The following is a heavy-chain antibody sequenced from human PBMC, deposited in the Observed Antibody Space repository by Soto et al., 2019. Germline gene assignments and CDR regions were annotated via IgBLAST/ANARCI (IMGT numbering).Heavy chain of an antibody. J-gene: IGHJ5*02. CDR1: GFSLSTSGVG. D-gene: IGHD5-18*01. V-gene: IGHV2-5*02. Sequence: SGPTLVNPTQTLTLTCTFSGFSLSTSGVGVGWIRQPPGKALEWLALTYWDDDKRYSPSLKSRLTITKDTSKNQVVLTMTNMDPVGTATYYCAHTRGDTAMALGAFDPWGQGTLVTVSS. CDR2: TYWDDDK. CDR3: AHTRGDTAMALGAFDP.